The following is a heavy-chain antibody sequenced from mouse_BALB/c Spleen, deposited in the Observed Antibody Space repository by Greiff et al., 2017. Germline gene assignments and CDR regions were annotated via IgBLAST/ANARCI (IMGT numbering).Heavy chain of an antibody. Sequence: EVQGVESGGGLVKPGGSLKLSCAASGFTFSDYYMYWVRQTPEKRLEWVATISDGGSYTYYPDSVKGRFTISRDNAKNNLYLQMSSLKSEDTAMYYCARGGRKAMDYWGQGTSVTVSS. V-gene: IGHV5-4*02. J-gene: IGHJ4*01. CDR3: ARGGRKAMDY. CDR2: ISDGGSYT. CDR1: GFTFSDYY.